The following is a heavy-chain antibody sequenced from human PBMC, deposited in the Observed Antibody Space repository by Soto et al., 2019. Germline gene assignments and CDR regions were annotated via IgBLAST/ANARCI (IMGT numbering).Heavy chain of an antibody. Sequence: PVKVSCKASGGTFSSYTISWARQAPGQGLEWMGRIIPILGIANYAQKFQGRVTITADKSTSTAYMELSSLRSEDTAVYYCAREDTVVVAAQGNNWFDPWGQGTLVTVSS. J-gene: IGHJ5*02. V-gene: IGHV1-69*04. CDR3: AREDTVVVAAQGNNWFDP. D-gene: IGHD2-15*01. CDR1: GGTFSSYT. CDR2: IIPILGIA.